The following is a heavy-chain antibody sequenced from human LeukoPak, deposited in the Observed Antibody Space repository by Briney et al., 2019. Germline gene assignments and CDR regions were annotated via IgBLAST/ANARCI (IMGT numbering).Heavy chain of an antibody. CDR3: ARGWVWPDV. CDR2: ISHSGST. Sequence: SETLSLTCAVYGGSFSGYYWSWIRQPPGKGLEWIGEISHSGSTNYNPTLKSRVTISVDTSKNQFSLKLSSVTAADTAVYYCARGWVWPDVWGQGTTVTVSS. D-gene: IGHD6-13*01. CDR1: GGSFSGYY. V-gene: IGHV4-34*01. J-gene: IGHJ6*02.